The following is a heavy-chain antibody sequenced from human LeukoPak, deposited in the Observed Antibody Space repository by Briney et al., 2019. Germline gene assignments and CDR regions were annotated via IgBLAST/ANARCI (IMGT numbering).Heavy chain of an antibody. V-gene: IGHV1-69*13. D-gene: IGHD3-3*01. J-gene: IGHJ4*02. CDR1: GGTFSSYA. CDR3: AISYYDFWSGYYYFDY. CDR2: IIPTFGTA. Sequence: SVKVSCKASGGTFSSYAISWVRQAPGQGLEWMGGIIPTFGTANYAQKFQGRVTITADESTSTAYMELSSLRSEDTAVYYCAISYYDFWSGYYYFDYWGQGTLVTVSS.